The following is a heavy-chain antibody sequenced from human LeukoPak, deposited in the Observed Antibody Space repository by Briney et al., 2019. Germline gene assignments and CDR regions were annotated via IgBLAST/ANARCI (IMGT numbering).Heavy chain of an antibody. Sequence: GRSLRLYSAASGFTISAYWMSWVRHATGKVLEWVDNIKQDGSEKYYVDSMKGRFTSTRVNAKYSLYLQMNSLRAEDTALYYCTRGSGWYYYWGQGTLVTVSS. V-gene: IGHV3-7*04. D-gene: IGHD6-19*01. J-gene: IGHJ4*02. CDR3: TRGSGWYYY. CDR2: IKQDGSEK. CDR1: GFTISAYW.